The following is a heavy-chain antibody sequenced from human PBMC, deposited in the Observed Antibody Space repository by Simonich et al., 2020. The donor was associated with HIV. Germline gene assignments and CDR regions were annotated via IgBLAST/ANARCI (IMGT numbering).Heavy chain of an antibody. D-gene: IGHD3-10*01. CDR3: AREVGYYPPHLEENNAFDI. CDR2: ITYSGRT. Sequence: QVQLQQWGAGLLKSSETLSLTCAVYGGSFSGYYWSWIRQPPGKGLGRLGEITYSGRTNYNPSLQSRVTISVDTSNRQFSLKLKSVTAADTAVYYCAREVGYYPPHLEENNAFDIWGQGTMVTVSS. CDR1: GGSFSGYY. J-gene: IGHJ3*02. V-gene: IGHV4-34*01.